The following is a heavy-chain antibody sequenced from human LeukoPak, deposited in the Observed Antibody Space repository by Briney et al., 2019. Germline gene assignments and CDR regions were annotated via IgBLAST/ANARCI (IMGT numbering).Heavy chain of an antibody. CDR2: INPNSGGT. CDR3: ARSIAVAVASPDY. J-gene: IGHJ4*02. CDR1: GYTFTGYY. D-gene: IGHD6-19*01. V-gene: IGHV1-2*02. Sequence: ASAKVSCKASGYTFTGYYMHWVRQAPGQGLEWMGWINPNSGGTNYAQKFQGRVTMTRDTSISTAYMELSRLRSDDTAVYYCARSIAVAVASPDYWGQGTLVTVSS.